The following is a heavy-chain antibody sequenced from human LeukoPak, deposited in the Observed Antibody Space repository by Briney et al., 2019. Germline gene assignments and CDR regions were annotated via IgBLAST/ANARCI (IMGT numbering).Heavy chain of an antibody. CDR1: EFSFSSNT. J-gene: IGHJ6*03. Sequence: GGSLRLSCAASEFSFSSNTMLWVRQDPGKGLEWVAVISYDAANKYYADSVKGRFTISRDNSKNTLFLQMNSLRAEDTAVYYCAKAANETSTRGNYFYYYMDVWGRGTTVTVSS. V-gene: IGHV3-30*04. CDR2: ISYDAANK. CDR3: AKAANETSTRGNYFYYYMDV.